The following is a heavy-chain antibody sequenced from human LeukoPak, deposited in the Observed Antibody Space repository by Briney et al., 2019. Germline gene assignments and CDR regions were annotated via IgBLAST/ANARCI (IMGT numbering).Heavy chain of an antibody. D-gene: IGHD5-12*01. CDR2: VSYDGSND. Sequence: GGSLRLSCAASGFTFSSYAMHWVRQAPGKGLEWVSVVSYDGSNDYYTDSVKGRFTISRDNSRNTLNLQMNSLRAEDTAVYYCARGYSGYHCFDYWGQGILVTVSS. CDR1: GFTFSSYA. CDR3: ARGYSGYHCFDY. V-gene: IGHV3-30-3*01. J-gene: IGHJ4*02.